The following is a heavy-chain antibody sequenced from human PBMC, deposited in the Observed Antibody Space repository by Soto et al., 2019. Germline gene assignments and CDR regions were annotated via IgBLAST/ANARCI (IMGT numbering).Heavy chain of an antibody. D-gene: IGHD3-16*01. Sequence: PGGSLGLSCAASGFTFSSYAMSWVRQAPGKGLEWVSAISGSGGSTYYADSERGRFTIARDNFKNTLSLQMNSLRAEDTAVYYCATMPGGERRSRSDAFDFWGQGTMVTVSS. V-gene: IGHV3-23*01. CDR2: ISGSGGST. J-gene: IGHJ3*01. CDR3: ATMPGGERRSRSDAFDF. CDR1: GFTFSSYA.